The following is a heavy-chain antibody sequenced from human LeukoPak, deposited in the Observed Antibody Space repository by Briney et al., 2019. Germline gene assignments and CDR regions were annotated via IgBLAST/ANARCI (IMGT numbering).Heavy chain of an antibody. CDR1: GGSFSGYY. V-gene: IGHV4-34*01. D-gene: IGHD3-3*01. J-gene: IGHJ6*02. CDR2: INHSGST. Sequence: SETLSLTCAVYGGSFSGYYWSWIRQPPGKGLEWIGEINHSGSTNYNPSLKSRVTISVDTSKNQFSLKLSSVTAADTAVYYCRVFDPIHYYYGMDVWGQGTTVTVFS. CDR3: RVFDPIHYYYGMDV.